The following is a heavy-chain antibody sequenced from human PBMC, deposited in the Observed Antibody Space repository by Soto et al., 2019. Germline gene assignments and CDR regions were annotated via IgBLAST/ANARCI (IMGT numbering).Heavy chain of an antibody. Sequence: GGSLRLSCAASGFTFSSYAMSWVRQDPGKGLEWVSAISGSGGSTYYADSVKGRFTISRDNSKNTLYLQMNSLRAEDTAVYYCARQQGDFWRGYHPYYYYGMDVWGQGTTVTVYS. V-gene: IGHV3-23*01. D-gene: IGHD3-3*01. CDR3: ARQQGDFWRGYHPYYYYGMDV. J-gene: IGHJ6*02. CDR2: ISGSGGST. CDR1: GFTFSSYA.